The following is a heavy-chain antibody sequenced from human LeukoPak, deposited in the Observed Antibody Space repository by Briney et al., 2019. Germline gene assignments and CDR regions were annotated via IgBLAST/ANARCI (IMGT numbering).Heavy chain of an antibody. J-gene: IGHJ3*02. V-gene: IGHV3-23*01. CDR1: GFTFSSYA. D-gene: IGHD3-22*01. CDR3: AKDGAYYDSSGGNHDAFDI. CDR2: ISGSGGST. Sequence: GGSLRLSCAASGFTFSSYAMSWVRQAPGKGLEWVSAISGSGGSTYYADSVKGRFTISRDNSKNTLYLQMNSLRAEDTAVYHCAKDGAYYDSSGGNHDAFDIWGQGTMVTVSS.